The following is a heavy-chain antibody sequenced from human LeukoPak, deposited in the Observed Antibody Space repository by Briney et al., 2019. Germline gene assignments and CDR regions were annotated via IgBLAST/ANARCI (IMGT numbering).Heavy chain of an antibody. CDR3: ASGSSSWYYFDY. J-gene: IGHJ4*02. V-gene: IGHV4-34*01. Sequence: SETLSLTCAVYGGSFSGYYWSWIRRPPGKGLEWIGEINHSGSTNYNPSLKSRVTISVDTSKNQFSLKLSSVTAADTAVYYCASGSSSWYYFDYWGQGTLVTVSS. CDR2: INHSGST. D-gene: IGHD6-13*01. CDR1: GGSFSGYY.